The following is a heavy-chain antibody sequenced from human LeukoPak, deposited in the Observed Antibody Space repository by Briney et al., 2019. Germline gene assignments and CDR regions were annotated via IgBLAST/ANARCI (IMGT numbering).Heavy chain of an antibody. CDR3: ASIWFGELLGTHYYYYYMDV. D-gene: IGHD3-10*01. J-gene: IGHJ6*03. CDR2: ISYSGST. Sequence: LETLSLTCTVSGGSISSNSYYWGWIRQPPGKGLEWIGSISYSGSTYYNPSLKSRVTISVDTSKNQFSLKLNSVTAADTAAYYCASIWFGELLGTHYYYYYMDVWGKGTTVSV. CDR1: GGSISSNSYY. V-gene: IGHV4-39*01.